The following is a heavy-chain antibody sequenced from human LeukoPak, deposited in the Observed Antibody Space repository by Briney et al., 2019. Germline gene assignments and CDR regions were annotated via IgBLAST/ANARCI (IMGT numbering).Heavy chain of an antibody. J-gene: IGHJ1*01. CDR1: GFTFSDYY. CDR2: ISSSGSTI. CDR3: ARARYYYDSSGYYYSSEYFQH. V-gene: IGHV3-11*04. Sequence: PGGSLRLSCAASGFTFSDYYMSWIRQAPGKGLEWVSYISSSGSTIYCADSVKGRFTISRDNAKNSLYLQMNSLRAEDTAVYYCARARYYYDSSGYYYSSEYFQHWGQGTLVTVSS. D-gene: IGHD3-22*01.